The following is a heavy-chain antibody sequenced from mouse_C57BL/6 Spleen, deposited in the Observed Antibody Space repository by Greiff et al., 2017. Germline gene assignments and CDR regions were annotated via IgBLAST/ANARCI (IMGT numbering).Heavy chain of an antibody. CDR2: IHPSDSDT. Sequence: QVQLQQPGAELVKPGASVKVSCKASGYTFTSYWMHWVKQRPGQGLEWIGRIHPSDSDTNYTHKFKGKATLTVDKSSSTAYMPLSSLTSGDSAVXYCAMGRLRKAHRYFDVWGTGTTVTVSS. J-gene: IGHJ1*03. D-gene: IGHD2-4*01. CDR3: AMGRLRKAHRYFDV. V-gene: IGHV1-74*01. CDR1: GYTFTSYW.